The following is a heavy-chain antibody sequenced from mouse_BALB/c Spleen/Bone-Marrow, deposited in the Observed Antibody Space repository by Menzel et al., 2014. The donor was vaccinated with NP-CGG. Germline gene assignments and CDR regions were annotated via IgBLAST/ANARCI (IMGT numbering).Heavy chain of an antibody. Sequence: EVQLQQSGGGLVQPGGSLKLSCAASGFDFSRYWMSWVRQAPGKGLEWIGEINPDSSTINYTPSLKDKFIISRDNAKKTLYLQMSKVRSEDTARYYCAREWDWYFDVWGSGTTVTVSS. CDR1: GFDFSRYW. V-gene: IGHV4-1*02. CDR2: INPDSSTI. J-gene: IGHJ1*01. D-gene: IGHD1-3*01. CDR3: AREWDWYFDV.